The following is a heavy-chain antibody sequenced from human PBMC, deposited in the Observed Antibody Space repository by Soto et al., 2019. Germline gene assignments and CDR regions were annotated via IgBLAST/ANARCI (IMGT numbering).Heavy chain of an antibody. CDR2: IIPIFGTA. CDR3: ARRLVAAIRQNRYYSGMDV. J-gene: IGHJ6*02. Sequence: QVQLVQSGAEVKKPGSSVKVSCKASGGTFSSYAISWVRQAPGQGLEWMGGIIPIFGTANYAQKYQGSVTITSDESTSTAYMALSRLRSEDTAVYYCARRLVAAIRQNRYYSGMDVWGQGTTVTVSS. CDR1: GGTFSSYA. V-gene: IGHV1-69*01. D-gene: IGHD2-15*01.